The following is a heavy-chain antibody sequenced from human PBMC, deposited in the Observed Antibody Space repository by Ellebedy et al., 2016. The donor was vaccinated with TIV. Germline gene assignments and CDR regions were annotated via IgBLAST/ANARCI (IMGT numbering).Heavy chain of an antibody. V-gene: IGHV4-39*07. CDR1: GGSISSSSYY. J-gene: IGHJ3*02. Sequence: MPSETLSLTCTVSGGSISSSSYYWGWIRLPPGKGLEWIGNIYYSGSTYYNPSLQSRVTISVDTSKNQFSLRLNSVTAADTAVYYCARFVRATKAFDIWGQGTTVTVSS. D-gene: IGHD5-12*01. CDR2: IYYSGST. CDR3: ARFVRATKAFDI.